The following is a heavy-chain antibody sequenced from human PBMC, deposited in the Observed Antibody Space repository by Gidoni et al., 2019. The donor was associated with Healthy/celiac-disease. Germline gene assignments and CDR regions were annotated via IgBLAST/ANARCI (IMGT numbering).Heavy chain of an antibody. CDR3: ARATYYYGSGTEWFDP. CDR1: GGSISSGSYY. CDR2: IYTSGST. Sequence: QVQLQESGPGLVKPSQTLSLTCTVSGGSISSGSYYWSWIRQPAGKGLEWIGRIYTSGSTNYNPSLKSRVTISVDTSKNQFSLKLSSVTAADTAVYYCARATYYYGSGTEWFDPWGQGTLVTVSS. V-gene: IGHV4-61*02. J-gene: IGHJ5*02. D-gene: IGHD3-10*01.